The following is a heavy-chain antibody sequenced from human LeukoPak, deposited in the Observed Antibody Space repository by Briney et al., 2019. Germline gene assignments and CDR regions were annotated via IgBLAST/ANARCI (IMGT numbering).Heavy chain of an antibody. J-gene: IGHJ6*03. CDR2: IYYSGST. Sequence: SETLSLTCTVSGGSISSYYWSWIRQPPGKGLEWIGYIYYSGSTNYNPSLKSRVTISVDTSKNQFSLKLSSVTAADTAVYYCARRLEPYYYYYYMDVWGKGTTVTISS. CDR1: GGSISSYY. CDR3: ARRLEPYYYYYYMDV. D-gene: IGHD1-14*01. V-gene: IGHV4-59*12.